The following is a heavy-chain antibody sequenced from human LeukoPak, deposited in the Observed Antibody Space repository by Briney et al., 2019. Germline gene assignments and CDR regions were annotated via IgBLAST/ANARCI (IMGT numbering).Heavy chain of an antibody. CDR2: IGWNSGSI. Sequence: GRSLRLSCAASGFTFDDYAMHWVRQAPGKGLEWVSGIGWNSGSIGYADSVKGRFTISRDNAKNSLYLQMNSLRAEDMALYYCAKDIAGGYSYGYDAFDIWGHGTMVTVSS. J-gene: IGHJ3*02. V-gene: IGHV3-9*03. CDR1: GFTFDDYA. D-gene: IGHD5-18*01. CDR3: AKDIAGGYSYGYDAFDI.